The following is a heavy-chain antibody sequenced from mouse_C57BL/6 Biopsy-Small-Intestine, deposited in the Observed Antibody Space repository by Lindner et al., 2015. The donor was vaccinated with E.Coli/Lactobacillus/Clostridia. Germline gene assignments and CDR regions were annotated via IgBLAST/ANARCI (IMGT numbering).Heavy chain of an antibody. Sequence: VQLQESGGEVVRPGTSVKMSCRASGYAFTNYLIEWVKQRPGQGLEWIGVINPGSGDTNYNEKFKDKVTLTADKSSSTAYMQLSSLTSEDSAVYFCAREDNYFDFWGHGTTLIVSS. CDR2: INPGSGDT. CDR3: AREDNYFDF. CDR1: GYAFTNYL. D-gene: IGHD3-2*01. V-gene: IGHV1-54*01. J-gene: IGHJ2*01.